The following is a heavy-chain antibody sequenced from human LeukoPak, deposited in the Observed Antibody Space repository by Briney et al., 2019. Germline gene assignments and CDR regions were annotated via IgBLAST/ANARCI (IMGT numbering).Heavy chain of an antibody. J-gene: IGHJ1*01. V-gene: IGHV3-33*01. Sequence: LSGGSLRLSCAASGFTFNSYGMDWVREAPGKGLEWVAVIWYDGGDKYYADSVKGRFTISRDNSKNTLYLQMNSLSAQKVFETYFSREGFVVAAAGHVGYFQHWGQGTLVTVSS. CDR3: SREGFVVAAAGHVGYFQH. CDR1: GFTFNSYG. D-gene: IGHD6-13*01. CDR2: IWYDGGDK.